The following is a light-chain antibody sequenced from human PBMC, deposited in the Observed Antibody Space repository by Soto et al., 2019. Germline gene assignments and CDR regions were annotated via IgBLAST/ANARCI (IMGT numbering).Light chain of an antibody. CDR2: GAS. CDR1: QSVGNS. Sequence: LVMTQSPGTLSVSPGEGVTLSCRASQSVGNSLAWYQQKPGQAPRLLIFGASTRATGIPARFSGSGSGTEFTLTISSLQSEDFAVYYCQQYHNWPPITFGQGTRLEI. J-gene: IGKJ5*01. CDR3: QQYHNWPPIT. V-gene: IGKV3D-15*01.